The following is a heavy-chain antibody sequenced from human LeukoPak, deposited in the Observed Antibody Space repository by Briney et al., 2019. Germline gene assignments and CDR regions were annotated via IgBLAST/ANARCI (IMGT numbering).Heavy chain of an antibody. CDR1: GGSFSGYY. Sequence: NPSETLSLTCAVYGGSFSGYYWSWIRQPPGKGLEWIGEINHSGSTNYNPSLKSRVTISVDTSKNQFSLKLSSVIAADTAVYYCARGLDYYYYYGMDVWGQGTTVTVSS. V-gene: IGHV4-34*01. CDR2: INHSGST. J-gene: IGHJ6*02. CDR3: ARGLDYYYYYGMDV.